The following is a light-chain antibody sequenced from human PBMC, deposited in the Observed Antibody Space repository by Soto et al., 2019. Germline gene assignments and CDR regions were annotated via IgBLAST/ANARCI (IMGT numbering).Light chain of an antibody. CDR2: EAF. CDR3: QQYNSDPYT. CDR1: QDINGW. V-gene: IGKV1-5*03. J-gene: IGKJ2*01. Sequence: DIQLTQFPPTLSASVGDRVIITCRTSQDINGWLAWYRQKPGKAPNLLIYEAFTLHTGVPSRFSGGGSGTEFTLTISSLQPDDSATFYCQQYNSDPYTFGQGTRLEIK.